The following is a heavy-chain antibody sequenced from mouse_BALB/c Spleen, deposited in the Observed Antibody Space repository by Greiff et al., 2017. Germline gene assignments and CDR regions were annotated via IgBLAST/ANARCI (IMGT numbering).Heavy chain of an antibody. J-gene: IGHJ1*01. D-gene: IGHD1-2*01. CDR2: IWSGGST. CDR1: GFSLTSYG. CDR3: AISLRRYFDV. V-gene: IGHV2-2*02. Sequence: VQLQQSGPGLVQPSQSLSITCTVSGFSLTSYGVHWVRQSPGKGLEWLGVIWSGGSTDYNAAFISRLSISKDNSKSQVFFKMNSLQANDTAIYYCAISLRRYFDVWGAGTTVTVSS.